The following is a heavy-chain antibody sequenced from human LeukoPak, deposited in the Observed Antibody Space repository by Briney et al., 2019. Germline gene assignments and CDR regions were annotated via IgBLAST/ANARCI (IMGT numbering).Heavy chain of an antibody. CDR3: ARDYSDSSGYSPFQH. D-gene: IGHD3-22*01. V-gene: IGHV3-11*01. CDR1: GFTFSDYY. Sequence: GGSLRLSCAASGFTFSDYYMSWIRQAPGKGLEWVSYISSSGSTIYYADSVKGRFTISRDNAKNSLYLQMNSLRAEDTAVYYCARDYSDSSGYSPFQHWGQGTLVTVSS. CDR2: ISSSGSTI. J-gene: IGHJ1*01.